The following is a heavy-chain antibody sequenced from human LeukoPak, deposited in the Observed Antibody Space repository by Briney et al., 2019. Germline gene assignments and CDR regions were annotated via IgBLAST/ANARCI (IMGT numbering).Heavy chain of an antibody. CDR2: IHFSGST. D-gene: IGHD3-10*01. CDR1: GGSISSSSYY. Sequence: SETLSLTCTVSGGSISSSSYYWGWIRQPPGKGLEWIGYIHFSGSTNYNPSLKSRVTVSDDKSKNQFSLKLSSVTAADTAVYYCARIFRGAYFDYWGQGTLVTVSS. J-gene: IGHJ4*02. V-gene: IGHV4-61*05. CDR3: ARIFRGAYFDY.